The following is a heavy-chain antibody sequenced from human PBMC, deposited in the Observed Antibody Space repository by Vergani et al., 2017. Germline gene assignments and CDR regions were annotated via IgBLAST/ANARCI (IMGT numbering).Heavy chain of an antibody. V-gene: IGHV4-59*12. CDR1: GGSMSGYY. CDR2: MYHSGST. CDR3: ARASLRAVISYYYYMDV. D-gene: IGHD3-10*01. Sequence: QVRLQESGPGLVKPSETMSLTCSVSGGSMSGYYWSWIRPPPGKELEWIGYMYHSGSTNYNPSLETRVTISGDTSKNQFSLSVNSVTAADTAVYFCARASLRAVISYYYYMDVWGKGKTVVVSS. J-gene: IGHJ6*03.